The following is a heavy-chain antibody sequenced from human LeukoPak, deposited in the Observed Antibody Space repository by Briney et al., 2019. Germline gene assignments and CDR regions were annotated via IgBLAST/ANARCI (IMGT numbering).Heavy chain of an antibody. Sequence: GGSLRLSCAASGLTCSSYAMSWVRRAPGKGLEWVSTISGNGRNTDYADSVKGRFTISRDNSKRTLYLQINSLRAEDTALYYCAKDHSGTWDYFDYWGQGTLVTVSS. CDR3: AKDHSGTWDYFDY. V-gene: IGHV3-23*01. CDR2: ISGNGRNT. CDR1: GLTCSSYA. D-gene: IGHD1-26*01. J-gene: IGHJ4*02.